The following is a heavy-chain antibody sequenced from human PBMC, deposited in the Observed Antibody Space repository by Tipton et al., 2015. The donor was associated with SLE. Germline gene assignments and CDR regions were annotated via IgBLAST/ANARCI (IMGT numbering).Heavy chain of an antibody. CDR2: VYYSGGT. Sequence: TLSLTCTVSGGSISSSSYYWGWIRQPPGRGLEWIGYVYYSGGTNYNPSLKNRVTISIDKPKDQFSLKLSSVTAADTAVYYCARVVGGLVQRIIDTFDIWGPGTMVTVSS. J-gene: IGHJ3*02. D-gene: IGHD2-8*02. CDR3: ARVVGGLVQRIIDTFDI. CDR1: GGSISSSSYY. V-gene: IGHV4-61*05.